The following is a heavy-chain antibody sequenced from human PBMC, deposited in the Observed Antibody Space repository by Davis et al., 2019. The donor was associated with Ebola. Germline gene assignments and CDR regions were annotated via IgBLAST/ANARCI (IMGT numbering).Heavy chain of an antibody. CDR1: GGTFSSYA. V-gene: IGHV1-69*13. CDR3: ARARDTAMVGEYYYYYYMDV. Sequence: SVKVSCKASGGTFSSYAISWVRQAPGQGLEWMGGIIPIFGTANYAQKFQGRVTITADESTSTAYMELSSLRSEDTAVYYCARARDTAMVGEYYYYYYMDVWGKGTTVTVSS. CDR2: IIPIFGTA. J-gene: IGHJ6*03. D-gene: IGHD5-18*01.